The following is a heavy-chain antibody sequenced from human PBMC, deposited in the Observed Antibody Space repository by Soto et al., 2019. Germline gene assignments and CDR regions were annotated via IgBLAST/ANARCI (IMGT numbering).Heavy chain of an antibody. CDR1: GFTFSSYG. V-gene: IGHV3-33*01. D-gene: IGHD6-19*01. Sequence: GESLKIPCAASGFTFSSYGMHWVRQAPGKGLEWVAVIWYDGSNKYYADSVKGRFTISRDNSKNTLYLQMNSLRAEDTAVYYCARDSPSVAGKYYYYMDVWGKGTTVTVSS. J-gene: IGHJ6*03. CDR3: ARDSPSVAGKYYYYMDV. CDR2: IWYDGSNK.